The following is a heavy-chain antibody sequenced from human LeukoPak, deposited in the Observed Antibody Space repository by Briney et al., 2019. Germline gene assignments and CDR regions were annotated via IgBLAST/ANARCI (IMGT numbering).Heavy chain of an antibody. V-gene: IGHV3-23*01. CDR1: GFTISSYG. CDR3: AKKLQPGNYHYYMDV. J-gene: IGHJ6*03. D-gene: IGHD4-11*01. CDR2: ITGSAGNT. Sequence: QTGGSLRLSCAASGFTISSYGMHWVRQAPGKGLEWVSTITGSAGNTYNADFVQGRFIISRDNSKNTLYLQMSSLRAEDTAVYYCAKKLQPGNYHYYMDVWGKGTTVAVSS.